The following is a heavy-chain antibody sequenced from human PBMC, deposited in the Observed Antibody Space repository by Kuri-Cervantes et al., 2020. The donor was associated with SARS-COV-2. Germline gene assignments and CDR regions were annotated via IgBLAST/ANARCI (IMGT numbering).Heavy chain of an antibody. CDR1: GFTFSSYS. J-gene: IGHJ6*02. V-gene: IGHV3-48*02. D-gene: IGHD3-9*01. CDR2: ISSSSSTI. Sequence: GGSLRLSCATSGFTFSSYSMNWVRQAPGKGLEWVAYISSSSSTIYYADSVKGRFTISRDNAKNSLYLQMNSLRDEDTAVYYCARDGIITISYYYYYGMDVWGQGTTVTVSS. CDR3: ARDGIITISYYYYYGMDV.